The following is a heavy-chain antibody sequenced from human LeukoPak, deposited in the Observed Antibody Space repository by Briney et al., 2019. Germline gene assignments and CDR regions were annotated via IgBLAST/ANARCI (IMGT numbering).Heavy chain of an antibody. CDR2: IIPILGIA. D-gene: IGHD1-26*01. Sequence: SVTVSCKASGGTFSSYAISWVRQAPGQGLEWMGRIIPILGIANYAQKFQGRVTITADKSTSTAYMELSSLRSEDTAVYYCARDPGGSYYVLDYWGQGTLVTVSS. J-gene: IGHJ4*02. CDR1: GGTFSSYA. CDR3: ARDPGGSYYVLDY. V-gene: IGHV1-69*04.